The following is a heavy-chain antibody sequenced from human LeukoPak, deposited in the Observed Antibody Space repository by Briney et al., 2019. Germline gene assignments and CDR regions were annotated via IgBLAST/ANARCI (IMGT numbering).Heavy chain of an antibody. CDR1: GGSISSYY. CDR2: IYYSGST. V-gene: IGHV4-59*01. J-gene: IGHJ6*03. Sequence: SETLSLTCTVSGGSISSYYWSWIRQPPGKGLEWIGYIYYSGSTNYNPSLKSRVTISVDTSKNQFSLKLSSVTAADTAVYYCARVTPTVTAFDYYYYMDVWGKGTTVTISS. CDR3: ARVTPTVTAFDYYYYMDV. D-gene: IGHD4-17*01.